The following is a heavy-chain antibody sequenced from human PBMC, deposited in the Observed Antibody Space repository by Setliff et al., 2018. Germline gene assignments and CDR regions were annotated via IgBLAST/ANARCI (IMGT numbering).Heavy chain of an antibody. CDR2: ISGHNGDT. Sequence: ASVKVSCKTSGYPFTNYGLSWVRQAPGQGLEWMGWISGHNGDTKLAQNFQGRVTITRDRSMSTAYMELSSLRSEDTAMYYCARESVGATPDAFDIWGQGTMVTVSS. V-gene: IGHV1-18*01. CDR3: ARESVGATPDAFDI. D-gene: IGHD1-26*01. CDR1: GYPFTNYG. J-gene: IGHJ3*02.